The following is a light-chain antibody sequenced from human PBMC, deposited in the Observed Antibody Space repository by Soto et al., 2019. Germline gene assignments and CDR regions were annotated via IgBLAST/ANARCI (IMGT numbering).Light chain of an antibody. V-gene: IGKV3-20*01. CDR2: GTS. J-gene: IGKJ1*01. Sequence: EIVLTQSPGTLSLSPGERATLSCRASQSVSSSYLARYQQKPGQAPRLLIYGTSSRATAIPDRFSGSGSGTDFTLTISRLEPEDCALYYCQQYGSSSWTFGQGTKVEIK. CDR1: QSVSSSY. CDR3: QQYGSSSWT.